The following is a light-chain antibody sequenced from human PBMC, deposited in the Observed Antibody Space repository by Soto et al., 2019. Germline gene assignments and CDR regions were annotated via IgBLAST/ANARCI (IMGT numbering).Light chain of an antibody. J-gene: IGKJ1*01. Sequence: ELVLTHSPATLSLSPGERATLSCRASQSVSSYLAWYQQKPGQAPRLLIHGATTRATGIPARFSGSGSGTEFTLTISSLQSEDFATYYCQQYNSWPRTFGQGTKVDNK. CDR1: QSVSSY. CDR3: QQYNSWPRT. V-gene: IGKV3-15*01. CDR2: GAT.